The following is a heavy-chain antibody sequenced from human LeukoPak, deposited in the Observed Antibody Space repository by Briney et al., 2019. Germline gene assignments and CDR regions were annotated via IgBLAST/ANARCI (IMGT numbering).Heavy chain of an antibody. D-gene: IGHD3-16*02. CDR2: INPTGTGT. Sequence: ASVKVSCKASGYTFINNWMHWVRQAPGQGLEWIGLINPTGTGTLYAQKFQGRVTMTRDMSTSTAYMELSRLRSDDTAVYYCARVVAPGPPDYWGQGTLVTVSS. J-gene: IGHJ4*02. V-gene: IGHV1-46*03. CDR3: ARVVAPGPPDY. CDR1: GYTFINNW.